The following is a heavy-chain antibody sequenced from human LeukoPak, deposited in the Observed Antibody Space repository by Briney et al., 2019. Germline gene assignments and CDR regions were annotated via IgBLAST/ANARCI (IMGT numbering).Heavy chain of an antibody. V-gene: IGHV4-39*01. D-gene: IGHD3-10*01. Sequence: SETLSLTCTVSGGSISSSSYYWGWLRPPPGKGLEWIGSIYYSESNYYNPSIKSRVTISVDTSKDQFSLKVSSVTAADTAVYYCASGYDYGSGSYSAFDYWGQRTLVTVSS. CDR1: GGSISSSSYY. J-gene: IGHJ4*02. CDR2: IYYSESN. CDR3: ASGYDYGSGSYSAFDY.